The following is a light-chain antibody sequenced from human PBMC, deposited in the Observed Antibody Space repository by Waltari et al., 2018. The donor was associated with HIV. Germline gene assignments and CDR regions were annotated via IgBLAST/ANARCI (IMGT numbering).Light chain of an antibody. V-gene: IGLV3-21*04. Sequence: YELTQPPSVSVAPGQTAMITCGGNNIASKSVQWYQQKPGQAPVLVNYFDLDRPSGIPARFSGSVSGNTATLTISRVDAGDEADYYCQVWDRSSDQVIFGGGTKLTVL. CDR2: FDL. CDR1: NIASKS. CDR3: QVWDRSSDQVI. J-gene: IGLJ2*01.